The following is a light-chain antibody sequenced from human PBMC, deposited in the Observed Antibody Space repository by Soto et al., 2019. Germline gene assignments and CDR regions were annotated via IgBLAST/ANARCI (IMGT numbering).Light chain of an antibody. CDR1: QSISSY. Sequence: DIQMTQSPTSLSASVGDRVTITCRASQSISSYLNWYQQRPGKAPKVLIYAASSLQGGVPSRFSGSGSGTDFTLTISSLHPEDIATYYCQQTYGDPTFGQRTKVDIK. V-gene: IGKV1-39*01. CDR3: QQTYGDPT. J-gene: IGKJ1*01. CDR2: AAS.